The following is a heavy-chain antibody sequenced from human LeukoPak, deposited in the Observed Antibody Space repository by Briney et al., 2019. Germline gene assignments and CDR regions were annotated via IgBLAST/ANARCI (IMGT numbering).Heavy chain of an antibody. CDR2: ISGSGGSA. CDR1: GFTFSSYA. CDR3: AKDKGVAGTADYFDY. D-gene: IGHD6-19*01. Sequence: GGSLRLSCAASGFTFSSYAMSWVRQAPGKGLEWVSAISGSGGSAYHADSVKGRFTISRDNSKNTLYLQMNSLRAEDTAVFYCAKDKGVAGTADYFDYWGQGTLVTVSS. V-gene: IGHV3-23*01. J-gene: IGHJ4*02.